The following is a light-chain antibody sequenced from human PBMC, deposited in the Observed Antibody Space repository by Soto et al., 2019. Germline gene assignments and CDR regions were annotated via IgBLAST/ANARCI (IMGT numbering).Light chain of an antibody. CDR2: YNT. V-gene: IGLV3-21*04. CDR1: NIGSKG. Sequence: SYELTQPPSVSVAPGNTARITCGGTNIGSKGVHWYQQKPGQAPVLVIYYNTDRPSGIPERFSGSNSGNTATLTISRVEAGDEADYYCQVWDSSNDHVIVGGGTKLTVL. J-gene: IGLJ2*01. CDR3: QVWDSSNDHVI.